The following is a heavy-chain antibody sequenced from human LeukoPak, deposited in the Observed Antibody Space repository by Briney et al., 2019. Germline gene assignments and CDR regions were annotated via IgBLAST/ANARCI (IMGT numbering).Heavy chain of an antibody. D-gene: IGHD2-15*01. J-gene: IGHJ4*02. CDR2: ISAYNGNT. Sequence: GSSVKVSCKASGYTFTSYSISWVRQAPGQGLEWMGWISAYNGNTNYAQKVKGRVTMTTDTSTSKAYMELRSLKSDDTAVYYCARASYCSGGSCYSDYWGQGTLVTVFS. CDR3: ARASYCSGGSCYSDY. CDR1: GYTFTSYS. V-gene: IGHV1-18*01.